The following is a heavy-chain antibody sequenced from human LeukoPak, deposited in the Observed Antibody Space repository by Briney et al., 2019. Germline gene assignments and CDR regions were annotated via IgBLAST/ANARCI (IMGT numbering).Heavy chain of an antibody. Sequence: PSETLSLTCTVSGGSISSSSYYWGWIRQPPGKGLEWIGSIYYSGSTYYNPSLKSRVTISVDTSKNQFSLKLSSVTAADTAVYYCARIPQYSYGPRPFDYWGQGTLVTVSS. V-gene: IGHV4-39*07. D-gene: IGHD5-18*01. CDR2: IYYSGST. CDR3: ARIPQYSYGPRPFDY. J-gene: IGHJ4*02. CDR1: GGSISSSSYY.